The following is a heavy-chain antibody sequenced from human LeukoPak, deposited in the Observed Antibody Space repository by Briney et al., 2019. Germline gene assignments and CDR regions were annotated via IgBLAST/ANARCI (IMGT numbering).Heavy chain of an antibody. CDR1: GFTFSSYS. Sequence: GGSLRLSCAASGFTFSSYSMNWVRQAPGKGLEWVSYISSSSSTIYYADSVKGRFTISRDNAKNSLYLQMNSLTAEDPAVYYCARDSHGLLWFGERPVYWGQGTLVTVSS. D-gene: IGHD3-10*01. CDR2: ISSSSSTI. V-gene: IGHV3-48*01. J-gene: IGHJ4*02. CDR3: ARDSHGLLWFGERPVY.